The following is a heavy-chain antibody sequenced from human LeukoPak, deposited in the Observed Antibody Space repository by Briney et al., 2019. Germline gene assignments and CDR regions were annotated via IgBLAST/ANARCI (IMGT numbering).Heavy chain of an antibody. J-gene: IGHJ4*02. CDR1: GFTFSSYA. CDR3: ATTHVVVTANFDY. CDR2: ISYDGSNK. D-gene: IGHD2-21*02. V-gene: IGHV3-30-3*01. Sequence: GGSMRLSCAASGFTFSSYAMHWVRQAPGKGLEWVAVISYDGSNKYYADSVKGRFTISRDNSKNTLYLQMNSLRAEDTAVYYCATTHVVVTANFDYWGQGTLVTVSS.